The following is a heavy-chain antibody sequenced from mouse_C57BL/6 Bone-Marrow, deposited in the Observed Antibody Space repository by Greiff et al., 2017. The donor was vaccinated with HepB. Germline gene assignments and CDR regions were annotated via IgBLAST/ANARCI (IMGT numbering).Heavy chain of an antibody. CDR3: ARRGITTRLYYYAMDY. V-gene: IGHV3-6*01. Sequence: EVKLVESGPGLVKPSQSLSLTCSVTGYSITSGYYWNWIRQFPGNKLEWMGYISYDGSNNYNPSLKNRISITRDTSKNQFFLKLNSVTTEDTATYYCARRGITTRLYYYAMDYWGQGTSVTVSS. CDR1: GYSITSGYY. CDR2: ISYDGSN. J-gene: IGHJ4*01. D-gene: IGHD2-4*01.